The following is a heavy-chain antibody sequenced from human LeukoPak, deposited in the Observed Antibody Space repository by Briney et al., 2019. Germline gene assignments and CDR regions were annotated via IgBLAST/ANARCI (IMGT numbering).Heavy chain of an antibody. V-gene: IGHV3-74*01. D-gene: IGHD7-27*01. Sequence: GGSLRLSCAASGFTFSSYWVYWVRQGPGKGLVWVSRINGDGSITTYADSVKGRFTISRDNAKNTVFLQMNSLRAEDTAVYYCARVGVSWGGSDIWGQGTMVTVSS. J-gene: IGHJ3*02. CDR3: ARVGVSWGGSDI. CDR1: GFTFSSYW. CDR2: INGDGSIT.